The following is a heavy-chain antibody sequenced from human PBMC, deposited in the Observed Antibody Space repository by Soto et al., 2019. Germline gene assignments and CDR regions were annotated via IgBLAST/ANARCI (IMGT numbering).Heavy chain of an antibody. Sequence: EVQLVESGGGLEQPGGSLRLSCEASGFMFRSYEMNWVRQAPGKGLEWVSYIRSSGSTIYYADSVKGRFTISRDNAKDTLYLKINDLRAEDTAVYYCARGRGFVVVPAAMDYWGQGTLVTVSS. V-gene: IGHV3-48*03. J-gene: IGHJ4*02. CDR1: GFMFRSYE. D-gene: IGHD2-2*01. CDR2: IRSSGSTI. CDR3: ARGRGFVVVPAAMDY.